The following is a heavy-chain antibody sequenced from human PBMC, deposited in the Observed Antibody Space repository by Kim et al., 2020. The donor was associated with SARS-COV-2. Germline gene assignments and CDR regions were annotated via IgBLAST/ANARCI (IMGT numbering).Heavy chain of an antibody. CDR3: ARGVRTGYYNMYDY. J-gene: IGHJ4*02. Sequence: GGSLRLSCAASGFTFSSYSMNWVRQAPGKGLEWVSYISSSSSTIYYADSVKGRFTISRDNAKNSLYLQMNSLRAEDTAVYYCARGVRTGYYNMYDYWGQGTLVTVSS. CDR1: GFTFSSYS. V-gene: IGHV3-48*04. CDR2: ISSSSSTI. D-gene: IGHD3-9*01.